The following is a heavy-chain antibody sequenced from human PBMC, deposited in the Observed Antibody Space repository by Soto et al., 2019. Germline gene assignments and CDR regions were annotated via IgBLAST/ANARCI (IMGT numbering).Heavy chain of an antibody. CDR1: GGSISSYY. CDR3: ARLKPMVCCDGSCYSGDAFLI. CDR2: IYYSGST. Sequence: SETLSLTCTVSGGSISSYYWSWIRQPPGKGLEWIGYIYYSGSTNYNPSLKSRVTISVDTSKNQFSLKLSFVTAADTAVYYCARLKPMVCCDGSCYSGDAFLIWGQGTMVTV. J-gene: IGHJ3*02. V-gene: IGHV4-59*08. D-gene: IGHD2-15*01.